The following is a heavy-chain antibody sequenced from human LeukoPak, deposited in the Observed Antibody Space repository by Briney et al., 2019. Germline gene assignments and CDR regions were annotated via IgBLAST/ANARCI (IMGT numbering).Heavy chain of an antibody. V-gene: IGHV4-39*01. J-gene: IGHJ5*01. CDR2: VYYSGST. Sequence: PSETLSLTCTVSGGSVSSSGYYWGWIRQPPGKGLEWIGSVYYSGSTYYNPSLKSRVTISVDTSKNQVSLKLSSVTAADTALYYCARRLRGFDSWGQGTLVTVSS. CDR3: ARRLRGFDS. CDR1: GGSVSSSGYY. D-gene: IGHD5-12*01.